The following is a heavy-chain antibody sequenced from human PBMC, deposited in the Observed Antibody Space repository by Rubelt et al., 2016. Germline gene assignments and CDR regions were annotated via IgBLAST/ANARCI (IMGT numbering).Heavy chain of an antibody. Sequence: QVQLQQRGAGLLKPSETLSLTCAVYGGSLSGYYWGWIRQPPGKGLEWIGDINHSGTTNYNPSLKSRVTISLDPSQNQFSLSLNLVTAPDTARYDCASWPVGYCSGGTCYSFDYWGQGTLVTVSS. CDR2: INHSGTT. CDR1: GGSLSGYY. J-gene: IGHJ4*02. CDR3: ASWPVGYCSGGTCYSFDY. V-gene: IGHV4-34*01. D-gene: IGHD2-15*01.